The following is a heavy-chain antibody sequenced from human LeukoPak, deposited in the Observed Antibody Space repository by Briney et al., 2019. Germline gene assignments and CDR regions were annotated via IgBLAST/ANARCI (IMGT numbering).Heavy chain of an antibody. D-gene: IGHD3-22*01. CDR2: ISSDGSRT. Sequence: GGTLRLSCAASGFTFNNYGMHWVRQAPGKGLEGVAAISSDGSRTYYVNSVNGLFTISSDNSNTAFYLQMNSLRAEDTAVYYCGKDYDSSGYYIAADYWGQGTLVTVSS. CDR1: GFTFNNYG. V-gene: IGHV3-30*18. J-gene: IGHJ4*02. CDR3: GKDYDSSGYYIAADY.